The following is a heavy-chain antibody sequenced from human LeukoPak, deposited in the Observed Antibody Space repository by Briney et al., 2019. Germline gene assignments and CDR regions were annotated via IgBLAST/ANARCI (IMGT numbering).Heavy chain of an antibody. J-gene: IGHJ4*02. Sequence: NTSETLSLTCTVSGGSISSGSYYWSWIRQPAGKGLEWIGRIYTSGSTNYNPSLKSRVTISVDTSKNQFSLKLSSVTAADTAVYYCALHGGYCTNGVCYTDYWGQGTLVTVSS. CDR1: GGSISSGSYY. CDR2: IYTSGST. CDR3: ALHGGYCTNGVCYTDY. D-gene: IGHD2-8*01. V-gene: IGHV4-61*02.